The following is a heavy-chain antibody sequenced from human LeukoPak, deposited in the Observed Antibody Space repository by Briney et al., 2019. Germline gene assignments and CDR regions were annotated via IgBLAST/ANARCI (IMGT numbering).Heavy chain of an antibody. CDR3: ARSGPIQYYDYVWGSYRPSFDY. CDR2: ISSSSSYI. Sequence: PGRSLRLSCAASGFTFSSYSMNWVRQAPGKGLEWVSSISSSSSYIYYADSVKGRFTISRDNAKNSLYLQMNSLRAEDTAVYYCARSGPIQYYDYVWGSYRPSFDYWGQGTLVTVSS. D-gene: IGHD3-16*02. J-gene: IGHJ4*02. CDR1: GFTFSSYS. V-gene: IGHV3-21*01.